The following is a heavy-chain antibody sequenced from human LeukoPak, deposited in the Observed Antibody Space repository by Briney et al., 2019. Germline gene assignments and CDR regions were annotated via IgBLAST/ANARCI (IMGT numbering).Heavy chain of an antibody. D-gene: IGHD5-12*01. CDR3: ARDARRGYSGYRFDY. Sequence: ASVKVSCKASGYTFTSYGISLVRQAPGQGLEWMGWISAYNGNTNYAQKLQGRVTMTTDTSTSTAYMELRSLRSDDTAVYYCARDARRGYSGYRFDYWGQGTLVTVSS. V-gene: IGHV1-18*01. J-gene: IGHJ4*02. CDR1: GYTFTSYG. CDR2: ISAYNGNT.